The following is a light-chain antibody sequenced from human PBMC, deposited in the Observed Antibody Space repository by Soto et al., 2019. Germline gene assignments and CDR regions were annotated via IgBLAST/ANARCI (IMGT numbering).Light chain of an antibody. Sequence: QSALTQPASLSGSPGQSITISCTGTSSDIGAYDYVSWFQQHPGKAPKLMISEVNNRPSGVSNRFSGSKSGNTAYLTISGLQVEDDAEDYCFSFTTTSTHVFGTGTKLTVL. CDR1: SSDIGAYDY. CDR2: EVN. J-gene: IGLJ1*01. CDR3: FSFTTTSTHV. V-gene: IGLV2-14*01.